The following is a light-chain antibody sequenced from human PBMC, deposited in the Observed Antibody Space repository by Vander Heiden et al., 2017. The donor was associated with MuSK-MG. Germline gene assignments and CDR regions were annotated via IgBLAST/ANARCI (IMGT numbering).Light chain of an antibody. CDR3: QAWDSSIVV. V-gene: IGLV3-1*01. CDR2: QDS. CDR1: KLGYKY. J-gene: IGLJ2*01. Sequence: SYELTQPPSVSISPGQTASITCSGDKLGYKYACWYQQKPGQSPVLVIYQDSKRPAGIPERFSGSNSGNTATLTISGTQARDEADYYCQAWDSSIVVFGGGTKLTVL.